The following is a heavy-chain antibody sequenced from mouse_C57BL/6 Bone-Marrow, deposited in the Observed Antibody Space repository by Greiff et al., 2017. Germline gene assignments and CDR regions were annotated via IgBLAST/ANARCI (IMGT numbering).Heavy chain of an antibody. Sequence: EVKLVESGGDLVKPGGSLKLSCAASGFTFSSYGMSWVRQTPDKRLAWVATISSGGSYTYYPDSVKGRFTISRDNAKNTLYLQMNSLKSEDTAMSYCERRSYYSNYEREMDYGGQGTSVTVSS. J-gene: IGHJ4*01. CDR1: GFTFSSYG. V-gene: IGHV5-6*02. D-gene: IGHD2-5*01. CDR2: ISSGGSYT. CDR3: ERRSYYSNYEREMDY.